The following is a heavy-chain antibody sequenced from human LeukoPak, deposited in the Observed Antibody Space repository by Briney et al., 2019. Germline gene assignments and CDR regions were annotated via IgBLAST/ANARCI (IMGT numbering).Heavy chain of an antibody. J-gene: IGHJ4*02. Sequence: ASVKVSCEASGYTFTGYYMHWVRQAPGQGLEWMGWINPNSGGTNYAQKFQGRVTMTRDTSISTAYMELSRLRSDDTAVYYCARDVYGSGSYFYWGQGTLVTVSS. CDR2: INPNSGGT. V-gene: IGHV1-2*02. CDR1: GYTFTGYY. CDR3: ARDVYGSGSYFY. D-gene: IGHD3-10*01.